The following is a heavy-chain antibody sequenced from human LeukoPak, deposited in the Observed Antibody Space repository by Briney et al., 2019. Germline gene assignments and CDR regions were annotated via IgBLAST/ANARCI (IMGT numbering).Heavy chain of an antibody. CDR3: GVAGSGY. CDR2: ISWNSGRL. J-gene: IGHJ4*02. Sequence: PGRSLRLSCAASGFTFDDYAMHWVRQAPGKDLEWVSGISWNSGRLSYADSVKGRFTISRDNAKNSLYLQMNSLRAEDTALYYCGVAGSGYWGPGTLVTVSS. D-gene: IGHD6-19*01. V-gene: IGHV3-9*01. CDR1: GFTFDDYA.